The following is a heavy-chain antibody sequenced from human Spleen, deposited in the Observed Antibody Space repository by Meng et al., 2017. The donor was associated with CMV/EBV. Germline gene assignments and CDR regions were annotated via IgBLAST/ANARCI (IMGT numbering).Heavy chain of an antibody. V-gene: IGHV3-30*02. D-gene: IGHD1-14*01. CDR1: GFTFSNYV. CDR2: TQYDGNNN. J-gene: IGHJ6*02. CDR3: ASGEGYYYYGMDV. Sequence: GESLKISCAASGFTFSNYVMHWVRQAPGKGLEWVASTQYDGNNNYYADSVKGRFTISRDNAKNSLYLQMNSLRAEDTAVYYCASGEGYYYYGMDVWGQGTTVTVSS.